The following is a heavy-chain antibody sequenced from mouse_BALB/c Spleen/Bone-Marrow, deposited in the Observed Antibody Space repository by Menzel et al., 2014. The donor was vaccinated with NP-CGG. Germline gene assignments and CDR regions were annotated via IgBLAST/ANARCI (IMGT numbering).Heavy chain of an antibody. CDR3: TGWDQFAY. CDR1: GFTFSSYW. J-gene: IGHJ3*01. Sequence: EVKLVESGGGLVQPGGSMKLSCVASGFTFSSYWMSWVRQSPEKGLEWVAEIRLKSDNYATHYAESVKGKFTISRDDSKSRLYLQMNRLRAEDTGIYYCTGWDQFAYWGQGTLVTVSA. D-gene: IGHD4-1*01. V-gene: IGHV6-6*02. CDR2: IRLKSDNYAT.